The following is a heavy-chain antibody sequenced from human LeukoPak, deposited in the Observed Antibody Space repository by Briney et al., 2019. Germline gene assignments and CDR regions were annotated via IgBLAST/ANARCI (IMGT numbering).Heavy chain of an antibody. D-gene: IGHD3-3*01. CDR3: ASIDFWSGRPNY. V-gene: IGHV3-7*01. CDR1: GFTFSSYW. CDR2: IKQDGSEK. Sequence: GGSLRLSCAASGFTFSSYWMSWVRQFPGNGLEWVANIKQDGSEKYYVDSVKGRFTVSRDNAKNSLYLQMNSLRAEDTAVYYCASIDFWSGRPNYWGQRTLVTVAS. J-gene: IGHJ4*02.